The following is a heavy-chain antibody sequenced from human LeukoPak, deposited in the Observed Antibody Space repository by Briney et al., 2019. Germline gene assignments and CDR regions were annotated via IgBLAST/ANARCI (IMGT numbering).Heavy chain of an antibody. CDR1: GGTFSSYA. CDR2: IIPIFGTA. CDR3: ARDEYCGGDCPLEY. J-gene: IGHJ4*02. D-gene: IGHD2-21*02. V-gene: IGHV1-69*01. Sequence: GASVKVSCKASGGTFSSYAISWVRQAPGQGLEWMGGIIPIFGTANYAQKFQGRVTITADESTSTAYMELSSLRSEDTAVYYCARDEYCGGDCPLEYWGQGTLATVSS.